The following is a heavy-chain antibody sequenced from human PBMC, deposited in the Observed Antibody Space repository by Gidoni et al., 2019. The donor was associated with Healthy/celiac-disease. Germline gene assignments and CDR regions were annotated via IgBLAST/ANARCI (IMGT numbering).Heavy chain of an antibody. CDR2: ISYDGSNK. Sequence: QVQLVESGGGVVQPGRSLRLSCAASGFTFSSYAIHWVRQAPGKGLEGVAVISYDGSNKYYADSVKGRFTISRDNSKNTLYLQMNSLRAEDTAVYYCARAYIRYFDWLPNYYYYGMDVWGQGTTVTVSS. D-gene: IGHD3-9*01. CDR1: GFTFSSYA. CDR3: ARAYIRYFDWLPNYYYYGMDV. V-gene: IGHV3-30-3*01. J-gene: IGHJ6*02.